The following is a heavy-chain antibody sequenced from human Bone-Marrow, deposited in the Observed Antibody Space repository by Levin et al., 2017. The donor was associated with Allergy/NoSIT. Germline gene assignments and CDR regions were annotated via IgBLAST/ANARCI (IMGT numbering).Heavy chain of an antibody. D-gene: IGHD1-7*01. CDR1: QFIFDDHG. J-gene: IGHJ3*01. CDR3: ARVGNYAVVADAFDL. CDR2: ITWNSGTT. V-gene: IGHV3-20*04. Sequence: PGESLKISCAASQFIFDDHGMSWVRQAPGKGLEWVSGITWNSGTTGYADSVKGRFTISRDNAKNTLYLQMNSLRVEDTALYYCARVGNYAVVADAFDLWGQGTMVTVSS.